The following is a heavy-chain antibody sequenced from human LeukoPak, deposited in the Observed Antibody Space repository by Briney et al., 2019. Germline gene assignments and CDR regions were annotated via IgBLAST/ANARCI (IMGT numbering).Heavy chain of an antibody. CDR2: INPNSGGT. V-gene: IGHV1-2*06. J-gene: IGHJ4*02. CDR3: ARGLSGYSSSWYVGY. Sequence: ASVKVSCKASGYTFTGYYMHWVRQAPGQGLEWMGRINPNSGGTNYAQKFQGRVTVTRDTSISTAYMELSRLRSDDTAVYYCARGLSGYSSSWYVGYWGQGTLATVSS. CDR1: GYTFTGYY. D-gene: IGHD6-13*01.